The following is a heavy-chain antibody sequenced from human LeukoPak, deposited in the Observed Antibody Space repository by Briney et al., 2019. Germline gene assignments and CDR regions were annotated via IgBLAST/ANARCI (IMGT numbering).Heavy chain of an antibody. CDR3: ARGDSSGAPDY. V-gene: IGHV3-11*01. CDR2: ISHSGSNL. J-gene: IGHJ4*02. Sequence: GGSLRLSCAASGFTFSDSFMNWIRQAPGKGLEWPSYISHSGSNLDYAESVRGRFTISRDNANHSLYLQINSLRAEDTAVYYCARGDSSGAPDYWGQGTLVTVSS. D-gene: IGHD3-22*01. CDR1: GFTFSDSF.